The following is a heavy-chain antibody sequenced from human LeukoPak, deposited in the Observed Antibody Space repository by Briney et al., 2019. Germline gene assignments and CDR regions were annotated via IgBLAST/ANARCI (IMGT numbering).Heavy chain of an antibody. CDR3: AKGFGLNMVTSKYYYMDI. J-gene: IGHJ6*03. D-gene: IGHD5-18*01. CDR2: ISGDGDRT. V-gene: IGHV3-43*02. CDR1: GFTFDSYA. Sequence: GGSLRLSCAGSGFTFDSYAMHWVRQAPGKGLEWVSLISGDGDRTYYADSVKGRFTISRDNGKNSLFLQMNSLRTEDAALYYCAKGFGLNMVTSKYYYMDIWGKGTTVTVSS.